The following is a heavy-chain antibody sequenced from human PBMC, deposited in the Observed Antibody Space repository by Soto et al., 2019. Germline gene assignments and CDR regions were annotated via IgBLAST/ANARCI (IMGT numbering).Heavy chain of an antibody. CDR3: AKRFTLFGEVKLSPDFDY. CDR2: ISYSGTAT. Sequence: GGSLRLSCAASGFTFSSHAMSWVRQAPGKGLEWVSAISYSGTATYYAESVKGRFTISRDNSKNTLYLQMNSLRVEDTAIYYCAKRFTLFGEVKLSPDFDYWGQGTLVTVSS. J-gene: IGHJ4*02. D-gene: IGHD3-3*01. CDR1: GFTFSSHA. V-gene: IGHV3-23*01.